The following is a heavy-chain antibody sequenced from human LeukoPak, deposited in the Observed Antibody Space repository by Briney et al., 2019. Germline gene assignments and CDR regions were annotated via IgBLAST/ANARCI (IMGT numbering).Heavy chain of an antibody. CDR1: GFTFSSYS. D-gene: IGHD3-10*02. CDR3: VRDQQWRIYSGRFYPQAKAYYYYAMDV. CDR2: ISSSNSYI. J-gene: IGHJ6*02. Sequence: GGSLRLSCAASGFTFSSYSMNWVRQAPGKGLEWVSSISSSNSYIYYADSVKGRFTIYRDNAKNTVSLQMNILRAEDTAVYYCVRDQQWRIYSGRFYPQAKAYYYYAMDVWGQGTTVSVSS. V-gene: IGHV3-21*01.